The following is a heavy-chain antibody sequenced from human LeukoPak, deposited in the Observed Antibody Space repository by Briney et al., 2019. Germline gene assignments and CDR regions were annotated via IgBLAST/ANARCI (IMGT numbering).Heavy chain of an antibody. CDR3: ARDHYDSSGYLRGTDAFDI. V-gene: IGHV1-18*01. CDR2: ISAYNGNT. D-gene: IGHD3-22*01. Sequence: ASVKVSCKASGYTFTSYGISWVRQAPGQGLEWIGWISAYNGNTNYAQKLQGRVTMTTDTSTSTAYMELRSLRSDDTAVYYCARDHYDSSGYLRGTDAFDIWGQGTMVTVSS. J-gene: IGHJ3*02. CDR1: GYTFTSYG.